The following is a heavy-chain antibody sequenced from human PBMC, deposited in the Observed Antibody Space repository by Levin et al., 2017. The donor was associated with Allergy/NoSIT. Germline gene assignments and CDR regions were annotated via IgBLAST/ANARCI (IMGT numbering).Heavy chain of an antibody. J-gene: IGHJ6*02. Sequence: GGSLRLSCAASGFTFSSYWMHWVRQAPGKGLVWVSRINSDGSSTSYADSVKGRFTISRDNAKNTLYLQMNSLRAEDTAVYYCARGLRLGYGYLPPLDVWGQGTTVTVSS. CDR2: INSDGSST. D-gene: IGHD5-18*01. V-gene: IGHV3-74*01. CDR1: GFTFSSYW. CDR3: ARGLRLGYGYLPPLDV.